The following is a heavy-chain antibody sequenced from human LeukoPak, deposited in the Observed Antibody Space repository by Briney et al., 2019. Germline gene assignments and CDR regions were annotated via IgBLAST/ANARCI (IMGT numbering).Heavy chain of an antibody. CDR1: GYTLTELS. D-gene: IGHD2-2*01. CDR3: ATDPRYCSSTSCS. CDR2: FDSEDGET. J-gene: IGHJ5*02. Sequence: GASVKVSCKVSGYTLTELSMHWVRQAPGKGLEWMGGFDSEDGETIYAQKFQGRVTMTEDTSTDTAYMELSSLRSEDTAVYYCATDPRYCSSTSCSWGQGTLVTVSS. V-gene: IGHV1-24*01.